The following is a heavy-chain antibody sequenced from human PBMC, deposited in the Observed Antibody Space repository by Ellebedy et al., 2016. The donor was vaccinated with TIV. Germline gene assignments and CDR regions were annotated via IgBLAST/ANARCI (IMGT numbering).Heavy chain of an antibody. Sequence: PGGSLRLSCAASGFTFSSYAMHWVRQAPGKGLEYVSAISSNGGSTYYANSVKGRFTISRDNSKNTLYLQMGSLRAEDMAVYYCARGRDYWGQGTLVTVSS. V-gene: IGHV3-64*01. CDR1: GFTFSSYA. CDR3: ARGRDY. J-gene: IGHJ4*02. CDR2: ISSNGGST.